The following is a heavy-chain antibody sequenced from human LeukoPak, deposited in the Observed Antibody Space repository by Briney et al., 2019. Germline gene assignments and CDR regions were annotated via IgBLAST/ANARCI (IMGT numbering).Heavy chain of an antibody. V-gene: IGHV1-69*01. CDR1: GGTFSSYA. J-gene: IGHJ4*02. CDR2: IIPIFGTA. CDR3: ASNDIVVVPAAPAKPFDY. D-gene: IGHD2-2*01. Sequence: VKVSCKASGGTFSSYAISWVRQAPGQGLEWMGGIIPIFGTANYAQKFQGRVTVTADESTSTAYMELSSLRSEDTAVYYCASNDIVVVPAAPAKPFDYWGQGTLVTVSS.